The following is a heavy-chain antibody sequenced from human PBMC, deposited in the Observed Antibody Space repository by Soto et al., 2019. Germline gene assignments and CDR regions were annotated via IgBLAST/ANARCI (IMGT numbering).Heavy chain of an antibody. D-gene: IGHD3-10*01. CDR1: GFTFSRYG. V-gene: IGHV3-33*01. CDR2: IWYDGSNK. Sequence: QVQLVESGGGVVQPGRSLRLSCAASGFTFSRYGMHWVRQAPGKGLEWVAVIWYDGSNKYYADSVKGRFTISRDNSKNXPFLQMNSLSAEDTAVFYCARANYGSGSNYYYGMDVWGQGTTVTVSS. CDR3: ARANYGSGSNYYYGMDV. J-gene: IGHJ6*02.